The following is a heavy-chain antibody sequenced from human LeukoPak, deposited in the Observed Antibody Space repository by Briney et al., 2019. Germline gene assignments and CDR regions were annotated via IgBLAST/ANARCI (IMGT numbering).Heavy chain of an antibody. V-gene: IGHV4-39*07. D-gene: IGHD2-15*01. CDR3: ARGRYCSGGSCLHPRPGYYYYYMDV. CDR1: GGSISTSSYY. J-gene: IGHJ6*03. CDR2: INHSGST. Sequence: PSETLSLTCTVSGGSISTSSYYWGWIRQPPGKGLEWIGEINHSGSTNYNPSLKSRVTISVGTSKNQFSLKLSSVTAADTAVYYCARGRYCSGGSCLHPRPGYYYYYMDVWGKGTTVTVSS.